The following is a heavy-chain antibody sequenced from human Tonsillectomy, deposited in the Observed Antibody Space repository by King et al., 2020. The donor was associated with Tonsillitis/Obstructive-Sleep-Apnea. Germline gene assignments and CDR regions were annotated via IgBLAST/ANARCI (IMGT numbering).Heavy chain of an antibody. V-gene: IGHV3-43*02. CDR2: ISGDGSST. Sequence: VQLVQSGGGVVQPGGSLRLSCAASGFTFDDYAMHWVRQATGKGLVWVSLISGDGSSTYYADSVKGGFTISRDNSKNSLYLQMNSLRTEDTALYYCAKDIIDSSGYYVRDWGQGTLVTVSS. CDR1: GFTFDDYA. J-gene: IGHJ4*02. D-gene: IGHD3-22*01. CDR3: AKDIIDSSGYYVRD.